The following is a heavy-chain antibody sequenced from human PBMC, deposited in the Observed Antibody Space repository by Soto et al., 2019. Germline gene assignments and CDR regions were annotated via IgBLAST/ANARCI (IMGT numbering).Heavy chain of an antibody. CDR2: VSKSDYT. CDR3: AKAPMVRGVIISHYYYGMDV. V-gene: IGHV3-21*04. CDR1: GFYFNNYG. Sequence: GGSLRLSCAVSGFYFNNYGINWVRQPPGKGLEWVSSVSKSDYTYYSDSVKGRFTISRDNAKNTVSLQMNSLRAEDTAVYYCAKAPMVRGVIISHYYYGMDVWGQGTTVTVS. D-gene: IGHD3-10*01. J-gene: IGHJ6*02.